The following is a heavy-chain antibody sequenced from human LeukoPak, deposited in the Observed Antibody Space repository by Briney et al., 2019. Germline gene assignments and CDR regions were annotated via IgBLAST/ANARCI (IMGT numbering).Heavy chain of an antibody. CDR1: GFTFSSYS. D-gene: IGHD1-26*01. J-gene: IGHJ3*02. CDR3: ARDPHMLVGATFLNDI. Sequence: GGSLRLSCAASGFTFSSYSMNWVRQAPGKGLEWVSYISSSSSTIYYAASVKGRFTISRDNAKNSLYLQMNSLRAEDTAVYYCARDPHMLVGATFLNDIWGQGTMVTVSS. CDR2: ISSSSSTI. V-gene: IGHV3-48*04.